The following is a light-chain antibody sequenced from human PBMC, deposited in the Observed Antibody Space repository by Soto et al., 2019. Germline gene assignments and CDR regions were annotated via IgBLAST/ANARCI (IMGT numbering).Light chain of an antibody. J-gene: IGLJ1*01. CDR2: DVS. CDR1: SSDVGSYNY. Sequence: QSALTQPASVSGSPGQSITISCTGTSSDVGSYNYVSWYQQHPGKAPKLMIYDVSNRPSGVSNRFSGSKSGNTASLTISGLQAEDEADYYCCSYAGSYYVFGTGTKLTVL. V-gene: IGLV2-14*01. CDR3: CSYAGSYYV.